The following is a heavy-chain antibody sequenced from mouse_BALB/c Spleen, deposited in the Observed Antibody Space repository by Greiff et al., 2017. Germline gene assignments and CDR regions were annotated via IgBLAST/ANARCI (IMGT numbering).Heavy chain of an antibody. Sequence: QVQLQQPGAELVMPGASVKMSCKASGYTFTDYWMHWVKQRPGQGLEWIGAIDTSDSYTSYNQKFKGKATLTVDESSSTAYMQLSSLTSEDSAVYYCATARATLYYAMDYWGQGTSVTVSS. J-gene: IGHJ4*01. CDR1: GYTFTDYW. V-gene: IGHV1-69*01. CDR2: IDTSDSYT. CDR3: ATARATLYYAMDY. D-gene: IGHD3-2*01.